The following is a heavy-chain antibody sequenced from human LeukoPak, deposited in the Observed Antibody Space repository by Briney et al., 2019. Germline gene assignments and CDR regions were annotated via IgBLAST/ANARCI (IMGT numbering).Heavy chain of an antibody. Sequence: GGSLRLSCAGSGFSFSSYGMHWVRQAPGKGREWMAFIRSDGSNKYYADSVKGRFTISRDNSKNTLYLQMNSLRAEDTAVYYCAREYCTNGVCYDAFDIWGQGTMVTVSS. D-gene: IGHD2-8*01. CDR1: GFSFSSYG. CDR2: IRSDGSNK. J-gene: IGHJ3*02. V-gene: IGHV3-30*02. CDR3: AREYCTNGVCYDAFDI.